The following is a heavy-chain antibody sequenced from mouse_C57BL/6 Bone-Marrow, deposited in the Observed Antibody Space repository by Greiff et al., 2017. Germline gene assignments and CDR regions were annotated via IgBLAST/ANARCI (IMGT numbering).Heavy chain of an antibody. J-gene: IGHJ3*01. CDR3: ARGLYYGGFAY. D-gene: IGHD2-13*01. V-gene: IGHV5-17*01. Sequence: EVKVEESGGGLVKPGGSLKLSCAASGFTFSDYGMHWVRQAPEKGLEWVAYISSGSSTIYYADTVKGRFTISRDNAKNTLFLQMTSLRSEDTAMYYCARGLYYGGFAYWGQGTLVTVSA. CDR2: ISSGSSTI. CDR1: GFTFSDYG.